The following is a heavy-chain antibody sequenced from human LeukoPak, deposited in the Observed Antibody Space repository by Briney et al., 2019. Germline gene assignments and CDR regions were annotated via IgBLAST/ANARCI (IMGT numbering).Heavy chain of an antibody. Sequence: PGGSLRLSCAASGFTVSTYTMNWVRQAPGRGLGWVSSITSSSIYIYHADSVKGRITISRDNAKSSLYLQMNSLRAENTAVYYCARDTFYDSSGYHRNYYYYGMDVWGQGTTVTVSS. CDR2: ITSSSIYI. V-gene: IGHV3-21*01. CDR3: ARDTFYDSSGYHRNYYYYGMDV. CDR1: GFTVSTYT. D-gene: IGHD3-22*01. J-gene: IGHJ6*02.